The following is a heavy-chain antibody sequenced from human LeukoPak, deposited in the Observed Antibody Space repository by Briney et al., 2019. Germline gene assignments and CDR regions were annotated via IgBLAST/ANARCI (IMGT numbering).Heavy chain of an antibody. J-gene: IGHJ6*03. V-gene: IGHV3-48*03. D-gene: IGHD6-13*01. CDR2: LSSSGSAF. Sequence: GGSLRLSCEDSGFTFRSYEMNWVRQAPGKGLEWIAYLSSSGSAFSYADSVKGRFTISRDNAKNSLYLQMNSLRAEDTAVYYCARVTGSSSWYLVYYYYMDVWGKGTTVTVSS. CDR3: ARVTGSSSWYLVYYYYMDV. CDR1: GFTFRSYE.